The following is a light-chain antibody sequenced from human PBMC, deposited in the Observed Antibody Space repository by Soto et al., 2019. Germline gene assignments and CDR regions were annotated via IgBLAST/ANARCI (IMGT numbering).Light chain of an antibody. CDR2: FAS. CDR1: QTISGF. V-gene: IGKV1-39*01. Sequence: DIQMTQSPSSLSAFVGDRVTITCRASQTISGFLNWYQQKPGKAPGLLILFASTLQSGFPSRFSGSGSETEFTLAISSLPPEDFATYYFQQTYSPLSTFGQVTTV. CDR3: QQTYSPLST. J-gene: IGKJ1*01.